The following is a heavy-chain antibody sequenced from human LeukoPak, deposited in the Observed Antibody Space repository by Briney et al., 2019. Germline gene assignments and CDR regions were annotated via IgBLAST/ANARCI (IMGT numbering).Heavy chain of an antibody. CDR3: AKDSTDYHDSWSGTPFTYYMDV. Sequence: GGSLRLSCAASGFTVSSNYMSWVRQAPGKGLEWVSVIYSGGSTYYADSVKGRFTISRDNSKNTLYLQMNSLRAEDTAEYSCAKDSTDYHDSWSGTPFTYYMDVWGKGTTVTVSS. V-gene: IGHV3-53*05. CDR2: IYSGGST. CDR1: GFTVSSNY. D-gene: IGHD3-3*01. J-gene: IGHJ6*03.